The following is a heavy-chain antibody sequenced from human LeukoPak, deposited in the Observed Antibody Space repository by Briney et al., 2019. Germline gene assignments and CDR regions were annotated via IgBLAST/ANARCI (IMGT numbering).Heavy chain of an antibody. CDR1: GFTFSSYW. CDR3: ARGQMDV. V-gene: IGHV3-74*01. J-gene: IGHJ6*02. Sequence: PGGSLRLSCAASGFTFSSYWMNWVRQAPGKGLVWVSLIDIDGISTTYADSVKGRFTMSRDNAKNTLYLQMNSPRAEDTAVYYCARGQMDVWGQGTTVIVSS. CDR2: IDIDGIST.